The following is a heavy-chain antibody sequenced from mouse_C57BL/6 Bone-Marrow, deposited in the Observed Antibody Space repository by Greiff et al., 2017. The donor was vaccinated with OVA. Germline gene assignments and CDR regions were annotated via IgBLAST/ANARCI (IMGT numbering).Heavy chain of an antibody. CDR2: IWRGGST. CDR3: AKQGGNYPGYFDY. V-gene: IGHV2-5*01. CDR1: GFSLTSYG. D-gene: IGHD2-1*01. Sequence: VQLQQSGPGLVQPSQSLSITCTVSGFSLTSYGVHWVRQSPGKGLEWLGVIWRGGSTDYNAAFMSRLSITKDNSKSQVFFKMNRLQADDTAIYYGAKQGGNYPGYFDYWGQGTTLTVSS. J-gene: IGHJ2*01.